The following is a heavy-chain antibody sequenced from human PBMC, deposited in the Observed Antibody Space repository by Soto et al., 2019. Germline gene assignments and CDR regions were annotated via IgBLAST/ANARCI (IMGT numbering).Heavy chain of an antibody. Sequence: GGSLRLSCAVSGFIFSRYSMNWVRQAPGKGLEWVSSIGTSGSYIYDTDSVKGRFTISRATTKDSLYLQMNSLRAEDTAIYYCARASAFIGLDSWGQGPPVTVSP. CDR1: GFIFSRYS. D-gene: IGHD1-26*01. CDR2: IGTSGSYI. J-gene: IGHJ4*02. CDR3: ARASAFIGLDS. V-gene: IGHV3-21*01.